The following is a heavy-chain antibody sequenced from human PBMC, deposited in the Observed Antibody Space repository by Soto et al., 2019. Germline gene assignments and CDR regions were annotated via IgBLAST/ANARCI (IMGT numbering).Heavy chain of an antibody. CDR1: GGSFSGYY. J-gene: IGHJ4*02. Sequence: SETLSLICAVYGGSFSGYYLSWIRQPPGKGLEWIGEINHSGSTNYNPSLKSRVTISVDTSKNQFSLKLSSVTAADTAVYYCARAVNDYDYIWGSYRSSSHFDYWGQGTLVTVS. V-gene: IGHV4-34*01. CDR3: ARAVNDYDYIWGSYRSSSHFDY. CDR2: INHSGST. D-gene: IGHD3-16*02.